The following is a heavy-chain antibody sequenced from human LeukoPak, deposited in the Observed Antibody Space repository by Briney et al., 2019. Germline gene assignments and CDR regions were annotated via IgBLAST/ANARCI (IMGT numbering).Heavy chain of an antibody. D-gene: IGHD3-16*01. CDR3: ARDDALGDNALDI. V-gene: IGHV3-33*01. Sequence: PGGSLRLSCAASGFTFSSYGMHWVRQAPGKELEWVAVILNDGSQEKYADSVKGRFTISRDNSKNTLFLQMNSLRAEDTAVYYCARDDALGDNALDIWGQGTMVTVSS. J-gene: IGHJ3*02. CDR2: ILNDGSQE. CDR1: GFTFSSYG.